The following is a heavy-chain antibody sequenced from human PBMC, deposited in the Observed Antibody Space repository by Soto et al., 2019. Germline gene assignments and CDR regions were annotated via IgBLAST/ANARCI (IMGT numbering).Heavy chain of an antibody. Sequence: QVQLVQSGAEVKKPGSSVKVSCKTSGYIFNIYAINWVRQAPGQGLEWMGGIIPIFDSAKYAQKFQGRVTITADESTSTGYMELSSLRFEDTAVYYCARDQNYYDSSGYSPFDPWGQGTLVTVSS. CDR3: ARDQNYYDSSGYSPFDP. D-gene: IGHD3-22*01. CDR2: IIPIFDSA. J-gene: IGHJ5*02. CDR1: GYIFNIYA. V-gene: IGHV1-69*01.